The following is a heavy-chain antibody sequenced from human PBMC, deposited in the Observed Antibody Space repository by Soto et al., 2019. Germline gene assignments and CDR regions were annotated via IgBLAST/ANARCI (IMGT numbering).Heavy chain of an antibody. CDR3: ASEIDATTATSLVS. V-gene: IGHV1-3*01. CDR2: INADNGNT. D-gene: IGHD4-17*01. Sequence: QVQLVQSGAEVKKPGASVKVSCKASGYTFSGSVMHWVRQAPGQGLEWMGWINADNGNTKYSQKFQGRVTMTWDTSASTAYMELSSLRSEDTAIYYCASEIDATTATSLVSWGQGTLVTVSS. J-gene: IGHJ4*02. CDR1: GYTFSGSV.